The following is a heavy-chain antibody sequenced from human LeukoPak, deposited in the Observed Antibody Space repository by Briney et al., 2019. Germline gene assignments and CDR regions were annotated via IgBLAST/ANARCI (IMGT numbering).Heavy chain of an antibody. D-gene: IGHD6-13*01. J-gene: IGHJ5*02. CDR3: ARTRGSSSRHPNNWFDP. CDR2: ISAYNGNT. V-gene: IGHV1-18*01. Sequence: ASVKVSCKASGYTFTSYGISWVRQAPGQGLEWMGWISAYNGNTNYAQKLQGRVTMTTDTSTSTAYMELRSLRSDDTAVYYCARTRGSSSRHPNNWFDPWGQGTLVTVSS. CDR1: GYTFTSYG.